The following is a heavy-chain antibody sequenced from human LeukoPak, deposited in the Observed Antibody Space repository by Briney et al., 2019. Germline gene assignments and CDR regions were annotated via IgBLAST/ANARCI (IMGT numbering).Heavy chain of an antibody. V-gene: IGHV3-73*01. CDR3: SRLDYGGNSENVFDI. CDR2: IKTKANTYAT. CDR1: GFTFSSYS. Sequence: GGSLRLSCAASGFTFSSYSMNWVRQAPGRGLEWVARIKTKANTYATAYAASVTGRFTISRDDSKNTAYLQMNSLKTEDTAVYYCSRLDYGGNSENVFDIWGQGTMVTVSS. J-gene: IGHJ3*02. D-gene: IGHD4-23*01.